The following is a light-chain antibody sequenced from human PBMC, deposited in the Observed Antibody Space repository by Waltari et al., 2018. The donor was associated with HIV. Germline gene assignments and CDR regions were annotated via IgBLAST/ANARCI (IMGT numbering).Light chain of an antibody. CDR2: DNT. Sequence: QSVLTQPPSGSGAPGQRVTISCTGRSSNTAAGYDVHWYQQLPGTAPRLLIYDNTIRPSGVPDRFSGSKSGTSASLAIAGLQDEDEAVYYCQSYDRSLSVWVFGGGTKVTVL. CDR3: QSYDRSLSVWV. J-gene: IGLJ3*02. V-gene: IGLV1-40*01. CDR1: SSNTAAGYD.